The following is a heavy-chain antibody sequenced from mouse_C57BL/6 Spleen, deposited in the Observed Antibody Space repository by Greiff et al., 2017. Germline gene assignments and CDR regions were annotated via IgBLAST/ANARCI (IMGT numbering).Heavy chain of an antibody. V-gene: IGHV1-4*01. D-gene: IGHD1-1*01. CDR3: ARSTTSLFDY. CDR1: GYTFTSYT. Sequence: QVQLKESGAELARPGASVEMSCKASGYTFTSYTLHWVKQRPGQGLEWIGYINPSSGYTKYNQKFKDKATLTADKSSSTAYMQLSSLTSEDSAVYYCARSTTSLFDYWGQGTTLTVSS. J-gene: IGHJ2*01. CDR2: INPSSGYT.